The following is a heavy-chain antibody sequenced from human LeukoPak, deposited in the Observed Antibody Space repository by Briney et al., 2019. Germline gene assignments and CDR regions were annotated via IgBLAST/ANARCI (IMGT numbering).Heavy chain of an antibody. D-gene: IGHD2-2*01. CDR2: IYHSGST. CDR3: ARLRVSPSATIDY. J-gene: IGHJ4*02. Sequence: PSETPSLTCAVSGYSISSGYYWGWIRQPPGKGLEWIGSIYHSGSTYYNPSLKSRVTISVDTSKNQFSLKLSSVTAADTAVYYCARLRVSPSATIDYWGQGTLVTVSS. CDR1: GYSISSGYY. V-gene: IGHV4-38-2*01.